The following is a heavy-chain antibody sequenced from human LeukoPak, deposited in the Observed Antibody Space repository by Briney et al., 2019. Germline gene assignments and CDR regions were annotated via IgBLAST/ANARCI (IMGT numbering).Heavy chain of an antibody. J-gene: IGHJ4*02. D-gene: IGHD2-15*01. CDR2: ISYDGSNK. V-gene: IGHV3-30*18. CDR3: AKGGPVVVAATLFY. CDR1: GFTFSSHG. Sequence: GRSLRLSCAASGFTFSSHGMHWVRQAPGKGLEWVAVISYDGSNKYYADSVKGRFTISRDNSKNTLYLQMNSLRAEDTAVYYCAKGGPVVVAATLFYWGQGTLVTVSS.